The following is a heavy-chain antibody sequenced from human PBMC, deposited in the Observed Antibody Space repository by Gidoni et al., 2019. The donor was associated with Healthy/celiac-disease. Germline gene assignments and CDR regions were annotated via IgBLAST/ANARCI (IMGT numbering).Heavy chain of an antibody. Sequence: AVIWYDGSNKYYADSVKGRFTISRDNSKNTLYLQMNSLRAEDTAVYYCARDQNGIRRTAMDFSFDYWGQGTLVTVSS. CDR2: IWYDGSNK. D-gene: IGHD5-18*01. J-gene: IGHJ4*02. CDR3: ARDQNGIRRTAMDFSFDY. V-gene: IGHV3-33*01.